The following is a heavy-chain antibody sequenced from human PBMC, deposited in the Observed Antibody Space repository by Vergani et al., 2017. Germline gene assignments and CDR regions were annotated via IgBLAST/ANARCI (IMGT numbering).Heavy chain of an antibody. J-gene: IGHJ6*03. CDR2: ISFDGTTK. Sequence: QLQLVESGGGVVQPGRSLRLSCAASGFNFNNFGIHWVRQAPGKGLEWVAVISFDGTTKYYADSVKGRFTISRDNSKNTLYLQMNSLRAEDTAVYYCASSTRSGYMDVWGKGTTVTVSS. CDR1: GFNFNNFG. D-gene: IGHD2-2*01. CDR3: ASSTRSGYMDV. V-gene: IGHV3-30*03.